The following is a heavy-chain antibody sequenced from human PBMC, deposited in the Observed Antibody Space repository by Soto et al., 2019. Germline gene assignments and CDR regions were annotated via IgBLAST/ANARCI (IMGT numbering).Heavy chain of an antibody. J-gene: IGHJ6*02. V-gene: IGHV4-34*01. CDR3: ARDPAYLYSSSWFNYYYYGMDV. D-gene: IGHD6-13*01. CDR1: GGSFSGYY. Sequence: SETLSLTCAVYGGSFSGYYWSWIRQPPGKGLEWIGEINHSGSTNYNPSLKSRVTISVDTSKNQFSLKLSSVTAADTAVYYCARDPAYLYSSSWFNYYYYGMDVWGQGTTLTVSS. CDR2: INHSGST.